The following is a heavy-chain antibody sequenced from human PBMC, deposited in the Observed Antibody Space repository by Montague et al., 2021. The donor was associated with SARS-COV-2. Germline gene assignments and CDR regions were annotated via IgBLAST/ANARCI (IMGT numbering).Heavy chain of an antibody. CDR1: GGSVCGYY. Sequence: SETLSLTCAVYGGSVCGYYWSRFGQHPGGGRVGIVEIIHRGSSSYYKSLKRRVTISVDPSKNQFSLQLSSATAADTAVYYCVRVPYRLLFVPRYYGMDVWGQGTTVTVSS. CDR2: IIHRGSS. CDR3: VRVPYRLLFVPRYYGMDV. V-gene: IGHV4-34*12. J-gene: IGHJ6*02. D-gene: IGHD2-2*01.